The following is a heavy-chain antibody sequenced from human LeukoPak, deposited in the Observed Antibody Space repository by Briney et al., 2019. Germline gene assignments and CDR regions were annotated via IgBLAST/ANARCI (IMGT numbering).Heavy chain of an antibody. CDR3: ARLVTINTVTTARYWYFDL. V-gene: IGHV4-39*01. CDR1: SGPISSSSYY. D-gene: IGHD4-17*01. J-gene: IGHJ2*01. Sequence: PSETLSLTCTVSSGPISSSSYYWGWIRQPPGKGLEWIGSSYYSGSTYYNPSLKSRVTISVDTSKNQFSLKLSSVTAADTAVYLCARLVTINTVTTARYWYFDLWGRGTLVTVSS. CDR2: SYYSGST.